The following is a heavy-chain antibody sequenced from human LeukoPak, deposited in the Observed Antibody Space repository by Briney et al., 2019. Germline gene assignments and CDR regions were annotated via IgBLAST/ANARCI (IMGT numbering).Heavy chain of an antibody. Sequence: SETLSLNCTVSGGSISSYYWSWIRQPPGKGLEWIGYIYYSGSTNYNPSLKSRVTISVDTSKNQFSLKLSSVTAADTAVYYCARDKYSSSSFDYWGQGTLVTVSS. CDR1: GGSISSYY. CDR2: IYYSGST. CDR3: ARDKYSSSSFDY. D-gene: IGHD6-6*01. V-gene: IGHV4-59*01. J-gene: IGHJ4*02.